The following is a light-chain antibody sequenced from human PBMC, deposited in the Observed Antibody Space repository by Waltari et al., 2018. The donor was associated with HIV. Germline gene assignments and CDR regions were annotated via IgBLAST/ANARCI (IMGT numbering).Light chain of an antibody. Sequence: QSALTQPPSVSGSPGQSVTISCTGTSSDVGSYNRVSWYHQPPGTAPKRMIYEVNNRPSGVPDRFSGSKSGNTASLTISGLQAEDEADYYCSSYTSSTVVFGGGTKLTVL. J-gene: IGLJ2*01. CDR1: SSDVGSYNR. CDR2: EVN. V-gene: IGLV2-18*02. CDR3: SSYTSSTVV.